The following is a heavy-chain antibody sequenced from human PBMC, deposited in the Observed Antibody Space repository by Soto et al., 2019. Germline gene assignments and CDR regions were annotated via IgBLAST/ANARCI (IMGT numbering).Heavy chain of an antibody. J-gene: IGHJ4*02. Sequence: SETLSLTRIVSGGSISSDDHYWSWIRQPPGKGLEWIGYIYHSGTTHSNPSLESRLFISLDTSKNQFSLQLTSVTAADTAVYYCAILRRRWNIDYWGQGTLVTVSS. D-gene: IGHD1-1*01. CDR2: IYHSGTT. CDR3: AILRRRWNIDY. V-gene: IGHV4-30-4*01. CDR1: GGSISSDDHY.